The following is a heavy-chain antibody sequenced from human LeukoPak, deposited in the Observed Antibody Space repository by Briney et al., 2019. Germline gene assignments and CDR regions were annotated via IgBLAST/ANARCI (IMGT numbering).Heavy chain of an antibody. V-gene: IGHV3-48*03. D-gene: IGHD3-22*01. Sequence: GGSLRLSCAASGFTFSSYEVNWVRQAPGKGLEWVSYISSSSITIYYADSVKGRFTISRDNAKNSLYLQMNSLRAEDTAVYYCARVTRDSSGYPSPDYWGQGTLVTVSS. CDR3: ARVTRDSSGYPSPDY. CDR2: ISSSSITI. J-gene: IGHJ4*02. CDR1: GFTFSSYE.